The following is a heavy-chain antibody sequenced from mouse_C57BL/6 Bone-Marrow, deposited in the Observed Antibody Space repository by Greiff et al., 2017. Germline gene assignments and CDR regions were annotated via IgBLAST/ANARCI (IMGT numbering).Heavy chain of an antibody. CDR3: ARPPCYYGSSPWYFDV. CDR1: GYTFTSYG. Sequence: QVQLQQSGAELARPGASVKLSCKASGYTFTSYGISWVKQRPGQGLEWIGEIYPRSGNTYYNEKFKGKATLTADKSSSTAYMELRSLTSEDSAVYVCARPPCYYGSSPWYFDVWGTGTTVTVSS. V-gene: IGHV1-81*01. J-gene: IGHJ1*03. D-gene: IGHD1-1*01. CDR2: IYPRSGNT.